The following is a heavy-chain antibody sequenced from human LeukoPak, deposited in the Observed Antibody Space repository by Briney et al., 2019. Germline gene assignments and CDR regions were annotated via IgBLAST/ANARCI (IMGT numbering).Heavy chain of an antibody. V-gene: IGHV1-2*02. J-gene: IGHJ4*02. Sequence: ASVKVSCKASGYTFTGYYMHWVRQAPGQGLEWMGWINPNSGGTNYAQKFQGRVTMTRDTSISTAYMELSRLRSDDTAVYYCARGNVGPLEGPIQLWLEQLRDWYYFDYWGQGTLVTVSS. D-gene: IGHD5-18*01. CDR2: INPNSGGT. CDR1: GYTFTGYY. CDR3: ARGNVGPLEGPIQLWLEQLRDWYYFDY.